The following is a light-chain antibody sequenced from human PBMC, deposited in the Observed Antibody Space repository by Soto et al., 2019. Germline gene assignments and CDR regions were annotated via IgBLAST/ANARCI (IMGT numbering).Light chain of an antibody. V-gene: IGKV3-15*01. CDR2: GAS. J-gene: IGKJ5*01. CDR1: HSVSSS. CDR3: QQRSNWLIT. Sequence: EVVMTQSPATLSVSPGERATLSCRASHSVSSSLAWYQQKPGQAPRLLISGASTRAAGIPARFSGSGSGTEFTLTISSLQSEDFAVYYCQQRSNWLITFGQGTRLEIK.